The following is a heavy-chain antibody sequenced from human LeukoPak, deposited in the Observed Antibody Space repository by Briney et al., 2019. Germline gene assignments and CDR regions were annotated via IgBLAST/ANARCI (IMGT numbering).Heavy chain of an antibody. D-gene: IGHD4-17*01. Sequence: GGSLRLSCAASGFTFSSYGMHWVRQAPGKGLEWVAVISYDGSNKYYADSVKGRFTISRDNSKNSLYLQMNSLRAEDTAVYYCARSDYGDLSGYGMDVWGQGTTVTVSS. CDR2: ISYDGSNK. CDR3: ARSDYGDLSGYGMDV. CDR1: GFTFSSYG. J-gene: IGHJ6*02. V-gene: IGHV3-30*03.